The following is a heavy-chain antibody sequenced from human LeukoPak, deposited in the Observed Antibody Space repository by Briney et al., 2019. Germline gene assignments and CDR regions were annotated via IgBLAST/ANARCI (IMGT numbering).Heavy chain of an antibody. V-gene: IGHV3-9*01. CDR2: ISWNSGDI. CDR3: AKDIGFQHGITMVRELTGWFDP. J-gene: IGHJ5*02. D-gene: IGHD3-10*01. CDR1: GFTFDEYA. Sequence: GGSLRLSCAASGFTFDEYAMHWFRQTPGKGLEWVSGISWNSGDIGYADSVKGRFTISRDNAQNSLYLQMNSLRAEDTALYYCAKDIGFQHGITMVRELTGWFDPWGQGTLVTVSS.